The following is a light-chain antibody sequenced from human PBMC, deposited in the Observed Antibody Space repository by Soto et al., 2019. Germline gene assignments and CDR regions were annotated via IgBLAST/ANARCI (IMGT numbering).Light chain of an antibody. Sequence: DIQMTQSPSSLSASVGDRVTITCRASQSISSYLNWYQQKPGKAPKLLIYAASSLQSGVPSRFSGSGSGTDFTLTISSLKPEDFATYYCQQSYSTTITFGQGTRLDTK. CDR2: AAS. J-gene: IGKJ5*01. CDR1: QSISSY. CDR3: QQSYSTTIT. V-gene: IGKV1-39*01.